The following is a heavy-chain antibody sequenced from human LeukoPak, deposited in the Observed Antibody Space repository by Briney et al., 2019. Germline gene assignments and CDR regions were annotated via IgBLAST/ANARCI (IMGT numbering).Heavy chain of an antibody. CDR3: ARDGIVVVTATSLDY. CDR2: ISYDGINK. D-gene: IGHD2-21*02. CDR1: GFTFSSYS. J-gene: IGHJ4*02. V-gene: IGHV3-30*03. Sequence: GSLRLSCAASGFTFSSYSMNWVRQAPGKGLEWVAVISYDGINKYYADSVRGRFTISRDNSKNTLYLQMNSLRAEDTAVYYCARDGIVVVTATSLDYWGQGTLVTVSS.